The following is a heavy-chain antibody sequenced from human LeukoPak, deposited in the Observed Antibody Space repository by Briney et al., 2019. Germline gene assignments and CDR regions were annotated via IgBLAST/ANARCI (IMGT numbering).Heavy chain of an antibody. CDR3: AKTGSNTMVRGVIIK. Sequence: LGESLKISCKGSGYSFTSYWIGWVRQMPGKGLEWMGIIYPGDSDTRYSPSFQGQVTISADKSISTAYLQWSSLKASDTAMYYCAKTGSNTMVRGVIIKWGQGTMVTVSS. CDR2: IYPGDSDT. CDR1: GYSFTSYW. J-gene: IGHJ3*01. V-gene: IGHV5-51*01. D-gene: IGHD3-10*01.